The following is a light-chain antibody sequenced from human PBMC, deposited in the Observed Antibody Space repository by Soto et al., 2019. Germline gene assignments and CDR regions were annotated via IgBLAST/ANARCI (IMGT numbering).Light chain of an antibody. CDR1: SSDVGGYNY. J-gene: IGLJ1*01. CDR3: CSYAGSYTSGYYV. CDR2: DVS. V-gene: IGLV2-11*01. Sequence: QSALTQPRSVSGSPGQSVTISCTGTSSDVGGYNYVSWYQQHPGKAPKLMIYDVSKRPSGVPDRFSGSKSGNTASLTISGLQAEDEADYYCCSYAGSYTSGYYVFGTGTKVTVL.